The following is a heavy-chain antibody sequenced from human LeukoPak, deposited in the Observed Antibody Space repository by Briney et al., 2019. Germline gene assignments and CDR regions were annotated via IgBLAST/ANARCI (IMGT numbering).Heavy chain of an antibody. CDR3: ARVYRGSGLIRSWFDP. V-gene: IGHV3-33*01. CDR1: GFTFSSYG. J-gene: IGHJ5*02. Sequence: GRSLRLSCAASGFTFSSYGMHWVRQAPGKGLEWVAVIWYDGSNKYYADSVKGRFTISRDNSNNTVYLQMNSLRAEDTAVYYCARVYRGSGLIRSWFDPWGQGTLVTVSS. CDR2: IWYDGSNK. D-gene: IGHD2-15*01.